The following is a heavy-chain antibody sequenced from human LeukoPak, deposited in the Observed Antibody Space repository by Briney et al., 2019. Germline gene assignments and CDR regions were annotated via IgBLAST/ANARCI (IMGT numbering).Heavy chain of an antibody. J-gene: IGHJ4*02. D-gene: IGHD2/OR15-2a*01. Sequence: GGSLRLSCAASGFTFSSSWMSWVRQAPGKGLEWVATIKQDGSDKYSVDSVKGRFTISRDNAKNSLYLQMNSLRAEDTAVYYCARNRARFDYWGQGTLVTVSS. CDR1: GFTFSSSW. CDR3: ARNRARFDY. CDR2: IKQDGSDK. V-gene: IGHV3-7*04.